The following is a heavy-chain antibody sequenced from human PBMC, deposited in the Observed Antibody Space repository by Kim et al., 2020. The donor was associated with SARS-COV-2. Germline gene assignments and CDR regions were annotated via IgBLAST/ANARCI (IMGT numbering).Heavy chain of an antibody. D-gene: IGHD3-10*01. J-gene: IGHJ3*02. Sequence: SETLSLTCAVYGGSFSGYYWSWIRQPPGKGLEWIGEINHSGSTNYNPSLKSRVTISVDTSKNQFSLKLSSVTAADTAVYYRARGKKPMVRGAMYAFDIWGQGTMVTVSS. CDR3: ARGKKPMVRGAMYAFDI. CDR2: INHSGST. CDR1: GGSFSGYY. V-gene: IGHV4-34*01.